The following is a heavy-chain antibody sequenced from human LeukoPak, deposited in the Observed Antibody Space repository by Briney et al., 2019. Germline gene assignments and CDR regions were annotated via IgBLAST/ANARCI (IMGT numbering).Heavy chain of an antibody. CDR3: ARGNPYDSTGYRLDY. CDR2: IYPIGGTT. J-gene: IGHJ4*02. V-gene: IGHV1-46*01. D-gene: IGHD3-22*01. CDR1: GYTFTGYY. Sequence: GASVKVSCKASGYTFTGYYMHWVRQAPGQGLEWMGMIYPIGGTTIYPQKFQGRATMTGDTSTSTVYMELSSLRSEDTAVYYCARGNPYDSTGYRLDYWGQGTLVTVSS.